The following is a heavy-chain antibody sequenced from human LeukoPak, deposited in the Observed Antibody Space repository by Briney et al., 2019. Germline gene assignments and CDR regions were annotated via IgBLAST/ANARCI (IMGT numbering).Heavy chain of an antibody. Sequence: SETLSLTCTVSGGSISSSSYYWGWIRQPPGKGLEWIGNIYYSGSTYYNLSLKSRVTISVDTSKNQFSLKLSSVTAADTAVYYCAGGSSSSWYSFDYWGQGTLVTVSS. CDR2: IYYSGST. J-gene: IGHJ4*02. V-gene: IGHV4-39*01. D-gene: IGHD6-13*01. CDR3: AGGSSSSWYSFDY. CDR1: GGSISSSSYY.